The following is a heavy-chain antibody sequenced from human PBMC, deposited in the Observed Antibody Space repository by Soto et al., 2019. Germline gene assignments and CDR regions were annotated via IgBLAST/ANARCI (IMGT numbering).Heavy chain of an antibody. J-gene: IGHJ4*02. CDR2: ISYDGSNK. CDR3: ASGLIAAAGGFGY. V-gene: IGHV3-30*03. CDR1: GFTFSSYG. D-gene: IGHD6-13*01. Sequence: GGSLRLSCAASGFTFSSYGMHWVRQAPGKGLEWVAVISYDGSNKYYADSVKGRFTISRDNSKNTLYLQMNSLRAEDTAVYYCASGLIAAAGGFGYWGQGTLVTVSS.